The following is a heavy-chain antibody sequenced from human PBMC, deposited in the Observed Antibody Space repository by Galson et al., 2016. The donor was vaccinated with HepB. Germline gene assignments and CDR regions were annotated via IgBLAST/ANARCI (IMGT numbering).Heavy chain of an antibody. D-gene: IGHD5-24*01. CDR2: ITWNSGRR. CDR1: GFTFGDYA. J-gene: IGHJ4*02. V-gene: IGHV3-9*01. Sequence: SLRLSCAASGFTFGDYAMHWVRQAPGKGLERVSGITWNSGRRGYADSVKGRFTISRDNTKNRLYLQMNSLRPEDTAFYFCAKVALNGYNFDYWGQGTLVTVSS. CDR3: AKVALNGYNFDY.